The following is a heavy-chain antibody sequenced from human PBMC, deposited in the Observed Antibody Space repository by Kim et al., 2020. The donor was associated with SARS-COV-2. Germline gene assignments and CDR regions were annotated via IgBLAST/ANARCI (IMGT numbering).Heavy chain of an antibody. Sequence: GESLKISCKGSGYSFTSYWIGWVRQMPGKGLEWMGIIYPGDSDTRYSPSFQGQVTITADKSISTAYLQWSSLKASATAMYYCARHPYLSVVAAAGAAGNYCYGMDVWGQGTSVTVSS. D-gene: IGHD6-13*01. J-gene: IGHJ6*02. CDR2: IYPGDSDT. CDR3: ARHPYLSVVAAAGAAGNYCYGMDV. V-gene: IGHV5-51*01. CDR1: GYSFTSYW.